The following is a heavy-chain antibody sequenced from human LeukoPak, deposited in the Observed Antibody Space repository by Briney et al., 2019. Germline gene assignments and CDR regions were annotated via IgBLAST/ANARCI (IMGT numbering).Heavy chain of an antibody. V-gene: IGHV4-39*01. J-gene: IGHJ4*02. CDR3: ATQSGCGWNFVF. Sequence: SETLSLTCTVSGGSISGSSYYGGWIRQPPGMGLEWIGSIFYSGRTYYNPSLKSRVTISVDTSKNQFSLRLSSATIGVIAMYYCATQSGCGWNFVFWGQGTLVTVSS. CDR2: IFYSGRT. CDR1: GGSISGSSYY. D-gene: IGHD6-19*01.